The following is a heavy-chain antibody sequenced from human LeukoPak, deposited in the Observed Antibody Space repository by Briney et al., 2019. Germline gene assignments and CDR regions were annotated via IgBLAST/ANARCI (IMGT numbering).Heavy chain of an antibody. CDR2: INHNGEMV. Sequence: GGSLRLSCAASGFTFSNYVMGWVRQAPGKGLEWVSYINHNGEMVFYPDFVKGRFTISRDNAKNSLYLQMNSLRDEDTAVYYCARDNDWAFHYWGQGTLVTVSS. J-gene: IGHJ4*02. D-gene: IGHD3-9*01. CDR3: ARDNDWAFHY. V-gene: IGHV3-48*02. CDR1: GFTFSNYV.